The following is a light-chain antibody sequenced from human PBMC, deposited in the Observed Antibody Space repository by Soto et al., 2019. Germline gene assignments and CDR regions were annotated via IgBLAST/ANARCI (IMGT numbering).Light chain of an antibody. Sequence: NVLTQSPGTLSLSPGERATLSCRASQSVSSSSLAWYQQKPGQAPRLLIYGASSRASGIPDRFSGSESGTDFTLTISRLEPEYFAVYFCQHYGSSPTFGQGTKGESK. V-gene: IGKV3-20*01. J-gene: IGKJ1*01. CDR2: GAS. CDR1: QSVSSSS. CDR3: QHYGSSPT.